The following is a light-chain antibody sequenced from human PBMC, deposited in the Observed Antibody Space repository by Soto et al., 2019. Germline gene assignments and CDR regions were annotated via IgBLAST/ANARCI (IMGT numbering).Light chain of an antibody. CDR2: GAS. CDR3: QQYNICPPYT. V-gene: IGKV3-15*01. Sequence: EIVMTQSPATLSVSPGERATLYCKASQRISSNLAWYQQKPAQPPRLLIYGASTRATGIPARFSGSGSGTEFTLTISGLQSEDVARYYCQQYNICPPYTFGQGTKLEIK. J-gene: IGKJ2*01. CDR1: QRISSN.